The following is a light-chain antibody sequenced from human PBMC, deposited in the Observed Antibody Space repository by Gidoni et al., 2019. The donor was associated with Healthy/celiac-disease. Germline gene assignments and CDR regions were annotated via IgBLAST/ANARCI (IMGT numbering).Light chain of an antibody. Sequence: QSVLTQPPSVSGAPGPRGTISCTGSSSNIGAGYDVHWYQQLPGTAPKLLIYGNSNRPSGVPDRFSGSKSGTSASLAITGLQAEDEADYYCQSYDSSLSGPYVFGTGTKVTVL. V-gene: IGLV1-40*01. CDR2: GNS. J-gene: IGLJ1*01. CDR1: SSNIGAGYD. CDR3: QSYDSSLSGPYV.